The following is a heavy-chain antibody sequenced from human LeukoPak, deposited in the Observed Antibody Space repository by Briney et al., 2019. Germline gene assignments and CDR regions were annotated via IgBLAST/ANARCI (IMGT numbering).Heavy chain of an antibody. CDR1: GFTFSSYS. V-gene: IGHV3-48*01. J-gene: IGHJ3*02. CDR2: ISSSSSTI. D-gene: IGHD6-19*01. Sequence: GGSLRLSCAASGFTFSSYSMNWVRQAPGKGLEWVSYISSSSSTIYYADSVKGRFTISRDNAKNSLYLQMNSLRGEDTAVYYCARRGLRTDIAVADKDAFDIWGQGTMVTVSS. CDR3: ARRGLRTDIAVADKDAFDI.